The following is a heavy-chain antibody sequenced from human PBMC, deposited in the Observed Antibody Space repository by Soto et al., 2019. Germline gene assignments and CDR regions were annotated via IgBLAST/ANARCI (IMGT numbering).Heavy chain of an antibody. Sequence: ASVKVSCKASGGAFSSYAISWVRQAPGQGLEWMGGIIPIFGTANYAQKFQGRVTITADESTSTAYMELSSLRSEDTAVYYCARAKDYGEPYYFDYWGQGTLVTVSS. CDR2: IIPIFGTA. CDR1: GGAFSSYA. J-gene: IGHJ4*02. V-gene: IGHV1-69*13. CDR3: ARAKDYGEPYYFDY. D-gene: IGHD4-17*01.